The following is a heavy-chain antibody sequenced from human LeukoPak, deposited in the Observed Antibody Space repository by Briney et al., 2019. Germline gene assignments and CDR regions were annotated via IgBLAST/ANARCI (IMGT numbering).Heavy chain of an antibody. CDR1: GFTFDDYA. CDR3: AKVSGYSYGYNDY. Sequence: GGSLRLSCAASGFTFDDYAMHWVRQAPGKGLEWVSGISWNSGTIGYADSVKGRFTISRDNAKNSLYLQMNSPRAEDTALYYCAKVSGYSYGYNDYWGQGTLVTVSS. CDR2: ISWNSGTI. V-gene: IGHV3-9*01. J-gene: IGHJ4*02. D-gene: IGHD5-18*01.